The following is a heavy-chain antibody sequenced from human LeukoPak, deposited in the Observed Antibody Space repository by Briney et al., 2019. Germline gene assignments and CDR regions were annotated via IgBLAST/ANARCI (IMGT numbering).Heavy chain of an antibody. V-gene: IGHV1-18*01. CDR1: RDTLSSHA. Sequence: ASVKVSCNSSRDTLSSHAISWVRHAPRQGLEWMGCISAYNGNTNYAQKLQGRVTMTTDTSTSTAYMELRSLRSDDTAVYYCARGYDFWSGPPVFDYWGQGTLVTVSS. CDR2: ISAYNGNT. CDR3: ARGYDFWSGPPVFDY. D-gene: IGHD3-3*01. J-gene: IGHJ4*02.